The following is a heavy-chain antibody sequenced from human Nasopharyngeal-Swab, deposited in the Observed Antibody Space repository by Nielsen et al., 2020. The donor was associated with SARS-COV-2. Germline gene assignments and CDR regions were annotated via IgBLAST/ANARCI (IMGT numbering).Heavy chain of an antibody. CDR1: GYTFTSYY. V-gene: IGHV1-46*01. CDR3: AITMVRGYGMDV. J-gene: IGHJ6*02. CDR2: INPSGGST. D-gene: IGHD3-10*01. Sequence: ASVTVSCKASGYTFTSYYMHWVRQAPGQGLEWMGIINPSGGSTSYAQKFQGRVTMTRDTSTSTVYMELSSLRSEDTAVYYCAITMVRGYGMDVWGQGTTVTVSS.